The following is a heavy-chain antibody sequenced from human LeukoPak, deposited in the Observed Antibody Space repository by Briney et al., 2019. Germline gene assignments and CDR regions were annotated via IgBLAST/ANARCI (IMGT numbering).Heavy chain of an antibody. D-gene: IGHD6-13*01. CDR3: AKYSSSWYGYYFDY. CDR1: GFTFSSYA. J-gene: IGHJ4*02. V-gene: IGHV3-23*01. CDR2: ISGSGGST. Sequence: PGGSLSLSCAASGFTFSSYAMSWVRQAPGKGLEWVSAISGSGGSTYYADSVKGRFTISRDNSKNTLYLQMNSLRAEDTAVYYCAKYSSSWYGYYFDYWGQGTLVTVSS.